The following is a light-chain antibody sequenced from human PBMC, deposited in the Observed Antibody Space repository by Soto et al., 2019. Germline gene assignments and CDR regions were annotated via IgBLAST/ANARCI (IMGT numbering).Light chain of an antibody. CDR2: GPS. CDR3: QQFVTSPQT. V-gene: IGKV3-20*01. Sequence: EIVLTQSPGTLSLSPGERATLSCRASQAVRSSYLAWYQQKPGQAPRLLFYGPSTRATGIPDRFTGRGSGTDFTLTISRLEPEDFAVYYCQQFVTSPQTFGQGTKVEIK. CDR1: QAVRSSY. J-gene: IGKJ1*01.